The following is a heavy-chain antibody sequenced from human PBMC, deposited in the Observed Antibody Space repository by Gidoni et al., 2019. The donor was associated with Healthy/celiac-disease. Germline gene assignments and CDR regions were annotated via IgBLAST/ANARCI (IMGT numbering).Heavy chain of an antibody. Sequence: QVQLVQSGAEVKRPGAAVKVPCKASGYTFPSYYMHWVRQAPGQGLEWMGIIHPSGGSTSYAQKFQGRVTMTRDTSTSTVSMELSSLRSEDTAVYYCARAGIVGATVLFDYWGQGPLVTVSS. V-gene: IGHV1-46*03. CDR3: ARAGIVGATVLFDY. D-gene: IGHD1-26*01. J-gene: IGHJ4*02. CDR2: IHPSGGST. CDR1: GYTFPSYY.